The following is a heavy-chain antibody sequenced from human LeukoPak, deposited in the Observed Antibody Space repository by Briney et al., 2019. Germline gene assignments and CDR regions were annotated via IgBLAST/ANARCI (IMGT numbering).Heavy chain of an antibody. CDR1: GYTFTTYF. V-gene: IGHV1-2*02. CDR3: ARNGRGTYDF. D-gene: IGHD3-16*01. J-gene: IGHJ4*02. CDR2: INTNSGNT. Sequence: ASVKVSFKASGYTFTTYFFHLVRHAPGQGLEWMGWINTNSGNTNYAQKFQGRVTMTRDTSISTTYMELSRLSSDDTAVYYCARNGRGTYDFWGQGTLVTVSS.